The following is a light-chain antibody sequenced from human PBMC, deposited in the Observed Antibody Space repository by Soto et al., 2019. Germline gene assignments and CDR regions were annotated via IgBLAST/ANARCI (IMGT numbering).Light chain of an antibody. CDR2: DVS. V-gene: IGLV2-14*03. J-gene: IGLJ1*01. Sequence: QSVLTQPASVSGSPGQSITISCTGTSSYVGFSNYIFWYQQHPGKAPKLIISDVSNRPSGVSNRFSGSKSANTASLTISGLQAEDEADYYCSSFTSSDTDVCGSGTKVTVL. CDR1: SSYVGFSNY. CDR3: SSFTSSDTDV.